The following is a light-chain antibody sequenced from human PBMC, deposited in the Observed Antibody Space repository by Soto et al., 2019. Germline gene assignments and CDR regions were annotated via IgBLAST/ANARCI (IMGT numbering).Light chain of an antibody. J-gene: IGKJ1*01. CDR3: QQYNSYSWT. CDR1: QTISSW. Sequence: IEMPQSPFTLSATVGDRVPITCRASQTISSWLAWYQQKPGKAPKLLIFDATTLQTGVPSRFSGSGFGTEFTLTITGLQPDDFATYYCQQYNSYSWTYGQGSKVDI. CDR2: DAT. V-gene: IGKV1-5*01.